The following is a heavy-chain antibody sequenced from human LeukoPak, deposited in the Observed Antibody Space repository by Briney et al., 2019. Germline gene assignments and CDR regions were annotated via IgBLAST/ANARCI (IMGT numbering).Heavy chain of an antibody. Sequence: ASVKVSCKASGFTFTSSAMQWVRQARGQRLEWIGWIVVGSGNTNYAQKFQERVTITRDMSTNTAYMELSSLRSEDTAVYYCAASGAGYSSGWYGGWFDPWGQGTLVTVSS. J-gene: IGHJ5*02. CDR3: AASGAGYSSGWYGGWFDP. D-gene: IGHD6-19*01. CDR1: GFTFTSSA. V-gene: IGHV1-58*02. CDR2: IVVGSGNT.